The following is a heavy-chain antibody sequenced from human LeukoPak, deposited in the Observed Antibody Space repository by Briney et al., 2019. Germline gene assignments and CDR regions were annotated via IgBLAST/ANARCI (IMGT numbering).Heavy chain of an antibody. Sequence: GASVKVSCKASGYTFTGYFIHWVRQAPGQGLEWMGWINPSSGATNYAQNFQGRVTLTREMSISTAYMEVSRLLSDDTAVYYCARVTYDRSGYYNGIPYWGQGTQVIVSS. V-gene: IGHV1-2*02. CDR3: ARVTYDRSGYYNGIPY. D-gene: IGHD3-22*01. CDR2: INPSSGAT. J-gene: IGHJ4*02. CDR1: GYTFTGYF.